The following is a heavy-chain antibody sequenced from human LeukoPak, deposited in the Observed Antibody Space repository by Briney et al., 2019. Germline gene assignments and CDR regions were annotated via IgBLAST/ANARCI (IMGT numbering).Heavy chain of an antibody. CDR1: GGSISSGGYS. CDR2: IYHSGST. D-gene: IGHD6-19*01. Sequence: SETLSLTCAVSGGSISSGGYSWSWIRQPPGKGLEWIGYIYHSGSTYYNPSLKSRVTISVDRSKNQFSLTLTSVTAADTAVYYCARHGFSSGWKPAYFDYWGQGTLVTVSS. CDR3: ARHGFSSGWKPAYFDY. V-gene: IGHV4-30-2*01. J-gene: IGHJ4*02.